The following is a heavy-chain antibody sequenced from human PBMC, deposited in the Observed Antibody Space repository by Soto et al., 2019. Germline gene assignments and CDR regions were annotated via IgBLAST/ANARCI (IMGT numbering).Heavy chain of an antibody. CDR1: RYSFTSYD. J-gene: IGHJ3*02. CDR2: MNPNSGNT. V-gene: IGHV1-8*01. Sequence: GASVKVSCKASRYSFTSYDINWVRQATGQGPEWMGWMNPNSGNTGYAQKFQGRVTMTRDTSTSTAYMELSSLTSEDTAVYYCARESKERRQATFDIWGQGTMVTVSS. CDR3: ARESKERRQATFDI.